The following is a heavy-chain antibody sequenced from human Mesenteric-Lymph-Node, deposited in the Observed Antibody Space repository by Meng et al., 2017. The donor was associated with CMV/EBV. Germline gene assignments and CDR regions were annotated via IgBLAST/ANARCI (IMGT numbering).Heavy chain of an antibody. V-gene: IGHV4-61*01. J-gene: IGHJ6*02. CDR1: SGSVSSDSSY. CDR3: ATGPYDISAYPYYDGMDV. Sequence: SETLSLTCTVSSGSVSSDSSYWSWIRQPPGKGLEWIGHIYYSGSTKYNPSLKSRVTISVDTSNNQFSLKLSSVTAADTAVFYCATGPYDISAYPYYDGMDVWGQGTTVTVSS. D-gene: IGHD3-22*01. CDR2: IYYSGST.